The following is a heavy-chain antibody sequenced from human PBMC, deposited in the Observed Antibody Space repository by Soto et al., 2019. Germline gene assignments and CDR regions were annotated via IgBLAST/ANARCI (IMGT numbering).Heavy chain of an antibody. CDR2: ISAYNGNT. Sequence: GPSVKVSCKASGYTFTSYGISWVRQAPGQGLEGMGWISAYNGNTNYAQKLQGRVTMTTDTSTSTAYMELRSLRSDDTAVYYCARANYYDSSGSGDYWGQGTLVTVSS. V-gene: IGHV1-18*01. D-gene: IGHD3-22*01. CDR3: ARANYYDSSGSGDY. CDR1: GYTFTSYG. J-gene: IGHJ4*02.